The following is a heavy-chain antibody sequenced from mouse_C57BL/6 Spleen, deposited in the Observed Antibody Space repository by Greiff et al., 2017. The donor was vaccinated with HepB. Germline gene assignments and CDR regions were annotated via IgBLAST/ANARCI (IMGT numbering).Heavy chain of an antibody. CDR1: GYTFTSYW. CDR2: IYPGSGST. Sequence: QVQLQQPGAELVKPGASVKMSCKASGYTFTSYWITRVKQRPGQGLEWIGDIYPGSGSTNYNEKFKRKATLTVDTSSSTSYMELSSLTSEDSAVYYWARSGIYYDYDEVEDYYAMDYWGQGTSVTVSS. CDR3: ARSGIYYDYDEVEDYYAMDY. J-gene: IGHJ4*01. D-gene: IGHD2-4*01. V-gene: IGHV1-55*01.